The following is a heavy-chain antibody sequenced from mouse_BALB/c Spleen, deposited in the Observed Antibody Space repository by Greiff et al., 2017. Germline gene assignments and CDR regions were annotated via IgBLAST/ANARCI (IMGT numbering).Heavy chain of an antibody. D-gene: IGHD4-1*01. CDR2: IYPYNGGT. V-gene: IGHV1S29*02. J-gene: IGHJ2*01. Sequence: VQLQQSGPELVKPGASVKISCTASGYTFTDYNMHWVKQSHGKSLEWIGYIYPYNGGTGYNQKFKGKATMTVDKSSSTAYLELARLTSEDSAIYYCARKGTVNFDYWGQGTTLTVSS. CDR3: ARKGTVNFDY. CDR1: GYTFTDYN.